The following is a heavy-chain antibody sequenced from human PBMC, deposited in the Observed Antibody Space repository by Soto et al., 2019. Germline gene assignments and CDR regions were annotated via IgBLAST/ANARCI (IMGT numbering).Heavy chain of an antibody. Sequence: VQLVESGGGLVQPGSSLRLSCAASGFTFDDYAMHWVRQAPGKGLEWVSGISWNSGSIGYADSVKGRFTISRDNAKNSLYLQMNSLRAEDTALYYCAKAMGYGSGSYHGGWFDPWGQGTLVTVSS. CDR2: ISWNSGSI. D-gene: IGHD3-10*01. CDR3: AKAMGYGSGSYHGGWFDP. V-gene: IGHV3-9*01. CDR1: GFTFDDYA. J-gene: IGHJ5*02.